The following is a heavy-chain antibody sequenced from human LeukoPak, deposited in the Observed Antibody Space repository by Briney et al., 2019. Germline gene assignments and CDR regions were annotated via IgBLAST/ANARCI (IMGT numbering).Heavy chain of an antibody. V-gene: IGHV1-69*05. CDR3: ARPGSAPIYCGGDCYFRPDAFDI. CDR1: GGTFSSYA. J-gene: IGHJ3*02. CDR2: IIPIFGTA. D-gene: IGHD2-21*02. Sequence: GASVKVSCKASGGTFSSYAISWVRQAPGQGLEWMGGIIPIFGTANYAQKFQGRVTITTDESTSTAYMELSSLRSEDTVVYYCARPGSAPIYCGGDCYFRPDAFDIWGQGTMVTVSS.